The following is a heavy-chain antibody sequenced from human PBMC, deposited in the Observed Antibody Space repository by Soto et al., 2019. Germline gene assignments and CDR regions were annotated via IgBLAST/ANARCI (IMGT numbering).Heavy chain of an antibody. CDR1: SGSISSSNW. Sequence: PSETLSLTCAVSSGSISSSNWWSWVRQPPGKGLEWIGEIYHSGSTNYNPSLKSRVTISVDKSKNQFSLKLSSVTAADTAVYYCARGRGASWYGSYYYCYMDVWGKGTTVTVSS. CDR2: IYHSGST. V-gene: IGHV4-4*02. D-gene: IGHD6-13*01. J-gene: IGHJ6*03. CDR3: ARGRGASWYGSYYYCYMDV.